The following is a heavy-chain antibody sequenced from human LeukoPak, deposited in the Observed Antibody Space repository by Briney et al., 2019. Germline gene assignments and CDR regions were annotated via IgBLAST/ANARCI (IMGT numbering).Heavy chain of an antibody. CDR1: GFTFSSYG. CDR3: AKGGGYEAQYYYYYLDV. Sequence: GGSLRLSCAASGFTFSSYGMHWVRQAPGKGLEWVAFIRFDGSNKYYADSVKGRFIISRDNSKNTLYLQIKSLRAEDTAVYYCAKGGGYEAQYYYYYLDVWGKGITVTISS. D-gene: IGHD5-12*01. CDR2: IRFDGSNK. V-gene: IGHV3-30*02. J-gene: IGHJ6*03.